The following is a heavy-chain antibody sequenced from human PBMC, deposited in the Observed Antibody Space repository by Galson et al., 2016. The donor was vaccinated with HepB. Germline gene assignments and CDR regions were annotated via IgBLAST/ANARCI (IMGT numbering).Heavy chain of an antibody. CDR3: ASGGYNHGRDWWFDP. J-gene: IGHJ5*02. Sequence: SLRLSCAASGFSFSSYALNWVRQAPGKGLEWVSYISSSSSFIYYADSVKGRFTISRDNAKNSLYLQMNSLRDEDTAVYYCASGGYNHGRDWWFDPWGQGTLVTVSS. D-gene: IGHD5-18*01. CDR1: GFSFSSYA. V-gene: IGHV3-48*02. CDR2: ISSSSSFI.